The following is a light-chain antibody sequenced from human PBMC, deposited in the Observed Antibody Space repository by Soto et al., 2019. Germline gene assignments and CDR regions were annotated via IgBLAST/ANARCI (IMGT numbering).Light chain of an antibody. V-gene: IGLV2-23*02. CDR1: SRDVGSYNL. CDR2: EVN. J-gene: IGLJ3*02. CDR3: CSYAGGNTLWV. Sequence: QSALTQPASVSGSPGQSITISCTGSSRDVGSYNLVSWYQQHPGKAPKLIIYEVNKRPSGVSNRFSSSKSGNTASLTISGLQAEDEADYYCCSYAGGNTLWVFGGGTKLTVL.